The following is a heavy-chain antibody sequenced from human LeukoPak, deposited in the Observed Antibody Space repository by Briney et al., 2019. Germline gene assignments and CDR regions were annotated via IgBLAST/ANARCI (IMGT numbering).Heavy chain of an antibody. CDR2: ISTSGSII. Sequence: GGSLRHSCEASGFSLSDYYMTWIRQAPGKGLDWLASISTSGSIIYYADSVKGRLTISRDNAKKSLFLQMNSLRAEDTAIYYCARGRERDYHYHMDVWGKGTTVIVS. CDR1: GFSLSDYY. D-gene: IGHD5-24*01. J-gene: IGHJ6*03. CDR3: ARGRERDYHYHMDV. V-gene: IGHV3-11*01.